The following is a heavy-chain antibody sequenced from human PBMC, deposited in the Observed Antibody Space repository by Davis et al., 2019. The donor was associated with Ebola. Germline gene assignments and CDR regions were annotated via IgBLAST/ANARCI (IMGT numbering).Heavy chain of an antibody. D-gene: IGHD6-19*01. CDR3: ARGLYMYSSGWGYFDY. CDR1: GGSISSYY. Sequence: PSETLSLTCTVSGGSISSYYWSWIRQPPGKGLEWIGYIYYSGSTNYNPSLKSRVTISVDTSKNQFSLKLSSVTAADTAVYYCARGLYMYSSGWGYFDYWGQGTLVTVSS. CDR2: IYYSGST. J-gene: IGHJ4*02. V-gene: IGHV4-59*01.